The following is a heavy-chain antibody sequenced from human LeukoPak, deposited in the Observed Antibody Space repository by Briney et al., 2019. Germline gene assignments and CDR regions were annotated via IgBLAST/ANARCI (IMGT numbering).Heavy chain of an antibody. J-gene: IGHJ6*02. Sequence: GESLRLSCAASGFTVSSYYMSWVRQAPGKGLEWVSVIYSGGSTYYADSVKGRFTISRDNSKNTMYHQMNSLRAEDTAVYYCARASGYSGYGYYYYYGMDVWGQGTTVTVSS. V-gene: IGHV3-66*01. CDR1: GFTVSSYY. CDR2: IYSGGST. D-gene: IGHD5-12*01. CDR3: ARASGYSGYGYYYYYGMDV.